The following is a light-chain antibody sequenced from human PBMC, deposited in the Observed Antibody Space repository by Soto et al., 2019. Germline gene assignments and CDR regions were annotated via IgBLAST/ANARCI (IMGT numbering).Light chain of an antibody. CDR3: ISYTGSSTSYV. J-gene: IGLJ1*01. Sequence: QSVLTQPPSVSGAPGQRVTISCTGSSSNIGANYDVHWYQQRPGTAPKLLIFGNSNRPSGVPDRFSGSKSGTSASLAITGLQAEDEADYYCISYTGSSTSYVFGSGTKLTVL. V-gene: IGLV1-40*01. CDR2: GNS. CDR1: SSNIGANYD.